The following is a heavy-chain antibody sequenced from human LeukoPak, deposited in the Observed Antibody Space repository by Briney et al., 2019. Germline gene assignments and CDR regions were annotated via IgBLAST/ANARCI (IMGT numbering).Heavy chain of an antibody. CDR2: ISSSGSTI. J-gene: IGHJ6*02. V-gene: IGHV3-11*04. CDR1: GFTFSDYY. CDR3: AKQQWLGLSYYYHGMDV. Sequence: GGSLRLSCAASGFTFSDYYMSWIRQAPGKGLEWVSYISSSGSTIYYADPVKGRFTISRDNSKNTLYLQMNSLRAEDTVVYYCAKQQWLGLSYYYHGMDVWGQGTTVTVSS. D-gene: IGHD6-19*01.